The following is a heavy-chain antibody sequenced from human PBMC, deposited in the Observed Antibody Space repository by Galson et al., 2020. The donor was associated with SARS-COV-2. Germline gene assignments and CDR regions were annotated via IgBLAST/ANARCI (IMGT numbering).Heavy chain of an antibody. V-gene: IGHV4-30-2*01. J-gene: IGHJ3*02. CDR3: ARGLPGAFDI. Sequence: ETSETLSFTCAVSGGSISSGIYSWSWIRQPPGKDLEWIGYIYLSGSTYYNPSLKSRVTISLDTFKNQFSLNLTSVTAADTAVYYCARGLPGAFDIWGRGTMVTVSS. CDR2: IYLSGST. CDR1: GGSISSGIYS.